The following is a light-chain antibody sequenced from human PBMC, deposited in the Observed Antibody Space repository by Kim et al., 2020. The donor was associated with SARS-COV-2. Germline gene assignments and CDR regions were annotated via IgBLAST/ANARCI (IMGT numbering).Light chain of an antibody. CDR1: QSVRSSY. V-gene: IGKV3-20*01. CDR2: GAS. Sequence: EIVLTQSPGTLSLSPGERATLSCRASQSVRSSYLAWYQQKPGQAPRLLIYGASSRATGIPDRFSGSGSGTDFILTISRLEPEDFAVYYCQQYGSSFTFGPGTKVDIK. J-gene: IGKJ3*01. CDR3: QQYGSSFT.